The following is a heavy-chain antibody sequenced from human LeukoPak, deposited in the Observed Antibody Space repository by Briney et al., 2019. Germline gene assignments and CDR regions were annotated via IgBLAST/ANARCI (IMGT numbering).Heavy chain of an antibody. J-gene: IGHJ4*02. CDR1: GFTFGSYG. CDR2: IRYDGSNK. V-gene: IGHV3-30*02. CDR3: AKGRFLEWLRFDY. Sequence: GGSLRLSCAASGFTFGSYGMHWVRQAPGKGLEWVAFIRYDGSNKYYADSVKGRFTISRDNSKNTLYLQMNSLRAEDTAVYYCAKGRFLEWLRFDYWGQGTLVTVSS. D-gene: IGHD3-3*01.